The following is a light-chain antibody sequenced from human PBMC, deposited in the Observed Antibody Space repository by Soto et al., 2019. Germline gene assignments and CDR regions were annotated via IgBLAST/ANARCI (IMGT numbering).Light chain of an antibody. CDR3: QQYKQWRT. V-gene: IGKV3-15*01. CDR1: QSVDRA. CDR2: AAS. Sequence: VVMTQSPVTLSVSPGERVTLSCRASQSVDRALAWYQQKPGQGLRLLIYAASTRASGVPDRFSGSGSGTEFPLTIGSLQSEDLAVYYCQQYKQWRTFGQGAKVEIK. J-gene: IGKJ1*01.